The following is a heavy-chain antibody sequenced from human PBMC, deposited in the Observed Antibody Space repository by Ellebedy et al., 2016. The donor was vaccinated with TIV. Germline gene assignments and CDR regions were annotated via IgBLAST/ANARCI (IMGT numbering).Heavy chain of an antibody. D-gene: IGHD3-22*01. Sequence: MPSETLSLTCSVSGGSVSANNFYWGWIRQPPGKGLEWIGTINYSGTTYYNPSLKSRGSISVDTSNSQFSLNLSSVTAADTAVYYCARGYYDDNCYYAPGEWGPGTLVAVSS. CDR1: GGSVSANNFY. J-gene: IGHJ4*02. CDR3: ARGYYDDNCYYAPGE. CDR2: INYSGTT. V-gene: IGHV4-39*07.